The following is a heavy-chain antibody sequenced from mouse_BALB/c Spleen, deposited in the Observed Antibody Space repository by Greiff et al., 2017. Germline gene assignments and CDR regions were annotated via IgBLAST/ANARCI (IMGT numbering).Heavy chain of an antibody. CDR3: ARTDHYYGNYGAMDY. Sequence: VQLQQSGAELVKPGASVKLSCTASGFNIKDTYMHWVKQRPEQGLEWIGRIDPANGNTKYDPKFQGKATITADTSSNTAYLQLSSLTSEDTAVYYCARTDHYYGNYGAMDYWGQGTSVTVSS. D-gene: IGHD2-1*01. CDR2: IDPANGNT. V-gene: IGHV14-3*02. J-gene: IGHJ4*01. CDR1: GFNIKDTY.